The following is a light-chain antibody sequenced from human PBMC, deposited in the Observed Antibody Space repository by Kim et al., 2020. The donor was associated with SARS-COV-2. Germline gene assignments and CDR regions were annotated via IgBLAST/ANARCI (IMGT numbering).Light chain of an antibody. CDR2: LEGSGSY. CDR1: SGHSTYI. V-gene: IGLV4-60*03. J-gene: IGLJ1*01. CDR3: ETWNSNTHV. Sequence: QPVLTQSSSASASLGSSVKLTCTLSSGHSTYIIAWHQHQPGKAPRYLMKLEGSGSYNRGSGVPDRFSGSSSGADRYLTISNLQSEDEADYYCETWNSNTHVFGTGTQLTVL.